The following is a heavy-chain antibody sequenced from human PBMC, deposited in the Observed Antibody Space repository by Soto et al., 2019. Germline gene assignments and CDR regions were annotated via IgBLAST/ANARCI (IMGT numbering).Heavy chain of an antibody. CDR3: ARRAWELLRPREG. CDR2: INSDGSST. D-gene: IGHD1-26*01. Sequence: EVQLVESGGGLVQPGGSLRLSCAASGFTFSSYWMHWVRQAPGKGLVWVSRINSDGSSTSYADSVKGRFTISRDNAKNTLYLEMNRLRAEDTAVYYCARRAWELLRPREGWGQGTLVTVSS. V-gene: IGHV3-74*01. CDR1: GFTFSSYW. J-gene: IGHJ4*02.